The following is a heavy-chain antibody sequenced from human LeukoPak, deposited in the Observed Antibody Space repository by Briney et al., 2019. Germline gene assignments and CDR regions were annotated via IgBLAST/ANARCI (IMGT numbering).Heavy chain of an antibody. V-gene: IGHV3-23*01. CDR2: ISGSGAST. D-gene: IGHD5-18*01. Sequence: PGGSLRLSCAASGFTFSNYAMNWVRQAPGKGLEWVSTISGSGASTYYADSVKGRFTISRDNSKDTLYLQMNSLRVEDTAVYYCAKSTKGGYSYGDDDAFDIWGQGTMVTVSS. J-gene: IGHJ3*02. CDR1: GFTFSNYA. CDR3: AKSTKGGYSYGDDDAFDI.